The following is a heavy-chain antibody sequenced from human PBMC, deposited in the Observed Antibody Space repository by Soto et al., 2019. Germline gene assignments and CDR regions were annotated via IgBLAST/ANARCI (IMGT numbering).Heavy chain of an antibody. J-gene: IGHJ4*02. CDR3: AKGGPDGFCSGGRCYFDY. Sequence: QPGGSLRLSCAASGFTFDDYAMHWVRRVPGKGLEWVSIISWNSNIIGYADSVKGRFTISRDNAKIFLYLQMNSLRPEDTALYYCAKGGPDGFCSGGRCYFDYWGQGTLVTVSS. D-gene: IGHD2-15*01. V-gene: IGHV3-9*01. CDR2: ISWNSNII. CDR1: GFTFDDYA.